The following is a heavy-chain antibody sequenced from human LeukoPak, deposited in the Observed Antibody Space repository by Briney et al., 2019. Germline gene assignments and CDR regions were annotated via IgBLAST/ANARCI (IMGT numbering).Heavy chain of an antibody. CDR1: GFTFSSYW. V-gene: IGHV3-7*01. Sequence: PGGSLRLSCAASGFTFSSYWMSWVRQAPGKGLEWVANIKQDGSEKYYVDSVKGRFTISRDNAKNSLYLQINSLRAEDTAVYYCARDPRYYSDLYYFDYWGQGTLVTVSS. CDR3: ARDPRYYSDLYYFDY. CDR2: IKQDGSEK. J-gene: IGHJ4*02. D-gene: IGHD3-22*01.